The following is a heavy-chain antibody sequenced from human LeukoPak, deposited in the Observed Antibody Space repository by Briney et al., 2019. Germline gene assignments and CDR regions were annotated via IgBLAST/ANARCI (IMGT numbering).Heavy chain of an antibody. Sequence: SQTLSLTCAISGDSVSSNSVTWNWIRQSPSRGLEWLGRTYYRSTWYNDYEVSVRGRITVSPDTSKNQFSLHLNSVTPEDTAVYYCARRLTQYDCFDPWGQGILVTVSS. CDR2: TYYRSTWYN. D-gene: IGHD2-2*01. J-gene: IGHJ5*02. CDR3: ARRLTQYDCFDP. V-gene: IGHV6-1*01. CDR1: GDSVSSNSVT.